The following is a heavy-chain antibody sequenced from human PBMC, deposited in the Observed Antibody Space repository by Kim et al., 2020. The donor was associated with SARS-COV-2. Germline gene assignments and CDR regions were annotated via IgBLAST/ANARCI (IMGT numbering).Heavy chain of an antibody. CDR1: GFTFSSYG. CDR2: ISYDGSNK. Sequence: GGSLRLSCAASGFTFSSYGMHWVRQAPGKGLEWVAVISYDGSNKYYADSVKGRFTISRDNSKNTLYLQMNSLRAEDTAVYYCAKLFTVVTLYDAFDIWGQGTMVTVSS. CDR3: AKLFTVVTLYDAFDI. J-gene: IGHJ3*02. V-gene: IGHV3-30*18. D-gene: IGHD2-15*01.